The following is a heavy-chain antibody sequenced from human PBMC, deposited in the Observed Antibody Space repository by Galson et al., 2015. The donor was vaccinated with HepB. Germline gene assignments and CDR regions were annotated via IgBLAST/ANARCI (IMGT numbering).Heavy chain of an antibody. CDR1: GDTFNNYA. D-gene: IGHD5-12*01. Sequence: SGDTFNNYAISWVRQAPGQGLEWMGGINPSLGTPNYAQKFQGRVTITADESTSTVYMEVRSLKSGDTAVYYCARSPSSAYKYYFDYWGQGSLVTVSS. V-gene: IGHV1-69*01. J-gene: IGHJ4*02. CDR2: INPSLGTP. CDR3: ARSPSSAYKYYFDY.